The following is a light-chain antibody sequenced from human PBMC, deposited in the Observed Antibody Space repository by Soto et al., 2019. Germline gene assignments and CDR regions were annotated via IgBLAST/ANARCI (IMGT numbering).Light chain of an antibody. CDR3: QAWESSSVI. CDR2: QDN. Sequence: SYELTQPPSVSVSPGQTASLTCSGDRLGSKYASWYQQKAGQSPVLVIYQDNKRPSGIPERISGSNSGNTATLTISGTQALDEADYYCQAWESSSVIFGGGTQLTVL. CDR1: RLGSKY. V-gene: IGLV3-1*01. J-gene: IGLJ2*01.